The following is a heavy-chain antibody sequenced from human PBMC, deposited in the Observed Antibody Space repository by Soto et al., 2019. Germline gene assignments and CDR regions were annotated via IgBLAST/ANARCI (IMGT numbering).Heavy chain of an antibody. J-gene: IGHJ4*02. CDR3: ASRGRNYGRAFDC. V-gene: IGHV3-23*01. Sequence: ERQLLESGGDLVQPGGSLRLSCAASNFIFSGSTMNWVRQAPGKGLEWVSSISDNGGIIYYADSVKGRFTISRDNSKNTLFLQMHRLGVEDTAIYYGASRGRNYGRAFDCWGQGTLMTVSS. D-gene: IGHD1-7*01. CDR1: NFIFSGST. CDR2: ISDNGGII.